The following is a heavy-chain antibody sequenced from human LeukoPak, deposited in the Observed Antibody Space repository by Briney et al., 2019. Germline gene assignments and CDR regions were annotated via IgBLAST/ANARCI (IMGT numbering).Heavy chain of an antibody. J-gene: IGHJ4*02. CDR3: ASSPQRWELQR. V-gene: IGHV1-8*02. CDR2: MNPNSGNT. D-gene: IGHD1-26*01. CDR1: GYTFTGYY. Sequence: GASVKVSCKASGYTFTGYYMHWVRQATGQGLEWMGWMNPNSGNTGYAQKFQGRVTMTRNTSISTAYMELSSLRSEDTAVFYCASSPQRWELQRWGQGTLVTVSS.